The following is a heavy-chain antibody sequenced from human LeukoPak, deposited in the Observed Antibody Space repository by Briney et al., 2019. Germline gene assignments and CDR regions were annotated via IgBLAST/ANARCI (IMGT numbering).Heavy chain of an antibody. CDR3: AKVLSSSWYYFDY. CDR2: ISSSGSTI. V-gene: IGHV3-48*03. J-gene: IGHJ4*02. Sequence: PGGSLRLSCAASGFTFSSYEMNWVRQAPGKGLEWVSYISSSGSTIYYADSVKGRFTISRDNSKNTLYLQMNSLRAEDTAVYYCAKVLSSSWYYFDYWGQGTLVTVSS. CDR1: GFTFSSYE. D-gene: IGHD6-13*01.